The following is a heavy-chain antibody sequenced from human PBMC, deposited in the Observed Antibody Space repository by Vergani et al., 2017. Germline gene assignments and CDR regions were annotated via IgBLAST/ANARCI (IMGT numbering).Heavy chain of an antibody. V-gene: IGHV1-2*02. CDR3: ARGPMVRGVSSGGNWFDP. D-gene: IGHD3-10*01. CDR2: INPNSGGT. J-gene: IGHJ5*02. Sequence: QVQLVQSGAEVKKPGASVKVSCKASGYTFTGYYMHWVRQAPGKGLEWMGWINPNSGGTNYAQKFQGRVTMTRDTSISTAYMELSRLRSDDTAVYYCARGPMVRGVSSGGNWFDPWGQGTLVTVSS. CDR1: GYTFTGYY.